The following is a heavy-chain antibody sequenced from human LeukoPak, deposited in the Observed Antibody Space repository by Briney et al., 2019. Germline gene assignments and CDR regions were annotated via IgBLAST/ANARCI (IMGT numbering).Heavy chain of an antibody. J-gene: IGHJ6*02. D-gene: IGHD5-18*01. Sequence: ASVKVSCKASGYTFTSYGISWVRQAPGQGLEWMGWISAYNGNTNYAQKLQGRVTMTTDTSTSTAYMELRSLRSDDTAVYYCAKARQLRLWGYGMDVWGQGTTVTVSS. CDR3: AKARQLRLWGYGMDV. CDR2: ISAYNGNT. V-gene: IGHV1-18*01. CDR1: GYTFTSYG.